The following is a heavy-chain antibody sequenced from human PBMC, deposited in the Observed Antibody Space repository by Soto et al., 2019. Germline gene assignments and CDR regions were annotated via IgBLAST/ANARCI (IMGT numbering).Heavy chain of an antibody. CDR3: ARHGVHLWSGYRLTGYFDY. CDR1: GGSISGYY. CDR2: IYDSGSS. J-gene: IGHJ4*02. Sequence: QVQLQESGPGLVKPSETLSLTCTVSGGSISGYYWSWIRQPPGKGLEWIGYIYDSGSSNYNFSLMSRVTISIDTSKNQFSLKLTSVTAADTAVHYCARHGVHLWSGYRLTGYFDYWGQGTLVTVSS. D-gene: IGHD3-3*02. V-gene: IGHV4-59*08.